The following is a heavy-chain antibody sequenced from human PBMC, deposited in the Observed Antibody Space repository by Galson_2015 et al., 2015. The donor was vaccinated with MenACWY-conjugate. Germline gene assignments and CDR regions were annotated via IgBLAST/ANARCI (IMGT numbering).Heavy chain of an antibody. CDR1: GFTFSNYA. Sequence: SLRLSCAASGFTFSNYAMSWVRQAPGRGLEWVPAISGSGGSTSYADSVKGRFTISRDNSKNTLHLQMNSLRVEDTAVYYCAKDNVPMATIRRYEYWGQGTLVTVSS. D-gene: IGHD5-24*01. CDR2: ISGSGGST. J-gene: IGHJ4*02. CDR3: AKDNVPMATIRRYEY. V-gene: IGHV3-23*01.